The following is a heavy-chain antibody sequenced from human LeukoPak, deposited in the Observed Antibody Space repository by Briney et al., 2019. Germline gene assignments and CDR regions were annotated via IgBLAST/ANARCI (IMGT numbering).Heavy chain of an antibody. D-gene: IGHD4-17*01. CDR3: ARVPPDYNDLHDALDL. CDR2: IYKTGST. J-gene: IGHJ3*01. V-gene: IGHV4-39*01. Sequence: SETLSLTCTVSGGSISSTTYYWAWIRQPPGKGLEWIGSIYKTGSTNYSPSLKSRVFISVDTSNNQFSLNLSSVTAADTAVYYCARVPPDYNDLHDALDLWGQGTVVTVSS. CDR1: GGSISSTTYY.